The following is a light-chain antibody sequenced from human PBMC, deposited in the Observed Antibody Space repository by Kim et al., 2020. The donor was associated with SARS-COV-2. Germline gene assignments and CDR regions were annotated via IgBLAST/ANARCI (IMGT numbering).Light chain of an antibody. CDR2: GAS. Sequence: DIQMAQSPSSLSASVGDRVTITCRASQGISNSLAWYRQKPGKVPMLLIYGASTLRSGVPSRFRGSGSGTDFTLTISSLQPEDAATYYCQKYNSAPWTFGRGTKVDIK. CDR3: QKYNSAPWT. J-gene: IGKJ1*01. V-gene: IGKV1-27*01. CDR1: QGISNS.